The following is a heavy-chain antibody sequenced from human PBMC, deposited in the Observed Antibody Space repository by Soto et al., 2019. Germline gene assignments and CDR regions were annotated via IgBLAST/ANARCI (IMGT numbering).Heavy chain of an antibody. Sequence: LRLSCAASGFTFSSYAMSWVRQAPGKGLEWVSAISGSGGSTYYADSVKGRFTISRDNSKNTLYLQMNSLRAEDTAVYYCAEQYYDFWSGYYPASGWFDPWGQGTLVTVSS. CDR3: AEQYYDFWSGYYPASGWFDP. J-gene: IGHJ5*02. D-gene: IGHD3-3*01. CDR2: ISGSGGST. V-gene: IGHV3-23*01. CDR1: GFTFSSYA.